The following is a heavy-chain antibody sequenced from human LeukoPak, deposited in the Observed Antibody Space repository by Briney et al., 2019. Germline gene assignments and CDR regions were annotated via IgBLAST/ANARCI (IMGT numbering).Heavy chain of an antibody. CDR2: IYYSGST. CDR3: ARTSTVTRPYYFDY. J-gene: IGHJ4*02. CDR1: GGSLSSGGYY. Sequence: SQTLSLTCTVSGGSLSSGGYYWSWIRQHPGTGLEWIGYIYYSGSTYYNPSLKSRVTISVDTSKNQFSLKLSSVTAADTAVYYCARTSTVTRPYYFDYWGQGTLVTVSS. V-gene: IGHV4-31*03. D-gene: IGHD4-17*01.